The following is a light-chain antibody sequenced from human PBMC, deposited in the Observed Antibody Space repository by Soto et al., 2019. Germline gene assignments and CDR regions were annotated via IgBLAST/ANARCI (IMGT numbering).Light chain of an antibody. CDR2: DVS. CDR3: SSYTSSSTL. V-gene: IGLV2-14*01. Sequence: QSALTQPASVSGSPGQSITISCTGTSSDVGGYNYVSWYQQHPGKAPKLMIYDVSNRPSGVSNRFSGSKSGNTASLTISGRPAEDEADYYCSSYTSSSTLFGTGTKVTV. J-gene: IGLJ1*01. CDR1: SSDVGGYNY.